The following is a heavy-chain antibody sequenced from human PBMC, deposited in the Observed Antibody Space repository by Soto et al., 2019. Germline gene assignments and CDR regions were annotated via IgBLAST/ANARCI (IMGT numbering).Heavy chain of an antibody. D-gene: IGHD3-22*01. J-gene: IGHJ6*02. CDR2: IIPIFGTA. V-gene: IGHV1-69*13. CDR3: VIDSSGLDYYYGMDV. CDR1: GGTFSSYA. Sequence: SVKVSCKASGGTFSSYAISWVRQAPGQGLEWMGGIIPIFGTANYAQKFQGRVTITADESTSTAYMELSSLRSEDTAVYYCVIDSSGLDYYYGMDVWGQGTTVTVSS.